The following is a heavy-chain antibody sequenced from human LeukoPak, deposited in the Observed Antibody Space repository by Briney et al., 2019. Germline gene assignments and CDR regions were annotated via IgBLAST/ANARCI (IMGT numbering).Heavy chain of an antibody. D-gene: IGHD1-26*01. CDR3: ARVIRGSYHFDY. Sequence: SETLSLTCSVSGGSISSYYWSWLRQPPGKGLEWFGYIYYSGSTNYHPSLKTRLPISVDTSKNQFSLKLSAVTAADTAVYYCARVIRGSYHFDYWGQGTLVTVSS. V-gene: IGHV4-59*12. CDR2: IYYSGST. CDR1: GGSISSYY. J-gene: IGHJ4*02.